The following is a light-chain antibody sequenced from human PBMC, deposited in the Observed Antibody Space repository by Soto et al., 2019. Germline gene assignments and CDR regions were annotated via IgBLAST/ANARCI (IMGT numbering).Light chain of an antibody. J-gene: IGKJ4*01. CDR1: QSVGSD. V-gene: IGKV3D-15*01. Sequence: ELVLTQSPATLSVAPAQSATISCPASQSVGSDLAWYQQKPGQAPRLVIYDIFTRATGVPTRISGSGSGTEFTLTISSLQSEDFAVYYCKQYNSWPLTFGGGTKVDIK. CDR3: KQYNSWPLT. CDR2: DIF.